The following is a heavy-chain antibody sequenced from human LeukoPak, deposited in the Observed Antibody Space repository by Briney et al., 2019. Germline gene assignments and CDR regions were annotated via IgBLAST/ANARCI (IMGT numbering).Heavy chain of an antibody. Sequence: PSETLSLTCTVSGGSISSSSYYWGWIRQPPGKGLEWIGEINHSGSTNYNPSLKSRVTISVDTSKNQFSLKLSSVTAADTAVYYCARVRNSGCDYWGQGTLVTVSS. J-gene: IGHJ4*02. CDR1: GGSISSSSYY. D-gene: IGHD6-19*01. CDR2: INHSGST. CDR3: ARVRNSGCDY. V-gene: IGHV4-39*07.